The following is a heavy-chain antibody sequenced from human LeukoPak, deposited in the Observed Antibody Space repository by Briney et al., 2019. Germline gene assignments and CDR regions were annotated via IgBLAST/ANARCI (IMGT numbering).Heavy chain of an antibody. V-gene: IGHV3-21*01. CDR1: GFTFSSYS. Sequence: GGSLRLSCAASGFTFSSYSMNWVRQAPGKGLEWVSSISSSSSYIYYADSVRGRFTISRDNAKNSLFLQMNSLRGEDTAVYYCARRRCSGGSCYYFDYWGQGTLVTVSS. D-gene: IGHD2-15*01. CDR3: ARRRCSGGSCYYFDY. CDR2: ISSSSSYI. J-gene: IGHJ4*02.